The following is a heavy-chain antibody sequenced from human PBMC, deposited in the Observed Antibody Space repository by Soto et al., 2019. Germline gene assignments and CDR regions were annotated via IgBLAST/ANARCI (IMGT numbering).Heavy chain of an antibody. D-gene: IGHD2-21*02. V-gene: IGHV7-4-1*01. Sequence: ASEKVSCKDSGYTFTSYAMKWVRQAPGQGPEWMGWINTNTGNPTYAQGFTGRFVFSLATSVSTAYLQICSLKAEATAVYYCARDPVTSDWGQGTLVTVSS. CDR2: INTNTGNP. CDR1: GYTFTSYA. J-gene: IGHJ4*02. CDR3: ARDPVTSD.